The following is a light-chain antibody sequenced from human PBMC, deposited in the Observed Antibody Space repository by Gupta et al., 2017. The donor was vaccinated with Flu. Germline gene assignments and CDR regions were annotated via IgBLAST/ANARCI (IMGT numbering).Light chain of an antibody. CDR1: QSVSSGY. CDR3: QHDGSSYT. Sequence: EIVLTQSPGTLSLSPGERATLSCRASQSVSSGYLDWDQHKPGQAPRLIIYGASSSDTRNTDRFSGSGAERDFTLTSSRPENEDFEAYYGQHDGSSYTFGQGTKMEIK. J-gene: IGKJ2*01. CDR2: GAS. V-gene: IGKV3-20*01.